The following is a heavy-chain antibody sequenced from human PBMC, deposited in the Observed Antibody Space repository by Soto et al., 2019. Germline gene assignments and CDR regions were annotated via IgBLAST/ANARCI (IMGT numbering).Heavy chain of an antibody. CDR3: ATFSGPSARLPARYNYHGMDV. V-gene: IGHV1-69*01. D-gene: IGHD1-26*01. J-gene: IGHJ6*02. CDR2: IIPIFGTA. Sequence: QVQLVQSGAEVKKPGSSVKVSCKASGGTFSSYAISWVRQAPGQGLEWMGGIIPIFGTARYAQKFQGRVTSTADASTITAYMEESSLRSLDNAVSYCATFSGPSARLPARYNYHGMDVWGQGTTVPVSS. CDR1: GGTFSSYA.